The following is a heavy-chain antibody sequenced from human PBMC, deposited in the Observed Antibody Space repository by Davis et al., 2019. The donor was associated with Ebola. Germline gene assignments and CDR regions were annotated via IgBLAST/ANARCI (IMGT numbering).Heavy chain of an antibody. J-gene: IGHJ6*04. CDR2: ISAYNGNT. V-gene: IGHV1-18*04. Sequence: SVPVPCLASRYTFTSYGLSWVRQAPGQGLEWMGWISAYNGNTNYAQKLQGRVTMTTDTSTSTAYMELRSLRSDDTAVYYCARDPSVTAGYYGMDVWGKGTTVTVSS. CDR3: ARDPSVTAGYYGMDV. D-gene: IGHD2-21*02. CDR1: RYTFTSYG.